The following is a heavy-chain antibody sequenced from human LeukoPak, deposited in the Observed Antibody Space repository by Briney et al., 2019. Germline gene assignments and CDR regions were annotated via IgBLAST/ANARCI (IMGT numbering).Heavy chain of an antibody. CDR2: IYHSGST. CDR3: ASSMGAYSAFDI. J-gene: IGHJ3*02. CDR1: GYSISSGYY. V-gene: IGHV4-38-2*02. D-gene: IGHD1-26*01. Sequence: SETLSLTCTVSGYSISSGYYWGWIRQPPGKGLEWIRSIYHSGSTYYNPSLKSRVTISVDTSKNQFSLKLSSVTAADTAVYYCASSMGAYSAFDIWGQGTMVTVSS.